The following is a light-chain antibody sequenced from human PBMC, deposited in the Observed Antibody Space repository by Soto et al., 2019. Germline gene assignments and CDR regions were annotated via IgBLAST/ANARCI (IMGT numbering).Light chain of an antibody. CDR3: QQRSNWPKT. J-gene: IGKJ1*01. CDR2: DAS. CDR1: QSVSSY. Sequence: EIVLTQSPATLSLSPGERATLSCWASQSVSSYLAWYQHKPGQAPRLLIYDASNRATGIPARISGSGSGTDFTLNISSLEPEEFAVYYCQQRSNWPKTFGQGTKVEIK. V-gene: IGKV3-11*01.